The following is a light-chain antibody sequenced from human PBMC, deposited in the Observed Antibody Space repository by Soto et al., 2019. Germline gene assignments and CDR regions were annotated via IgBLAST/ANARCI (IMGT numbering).Light chain of an antibody. J-gene: IGKJ3*01. Sequence: AFTQSPATLSLSPGERATLSCRASQRVGNYLTWYQQKPGQPPTLLIYDASIRAAGFPASFSGSGSGTDFTLSISSLEPGDYAVYYCQHRHNFGPGTKVDLK. CDR3: QHRHN. V-gene: IGKV3-11*01. CDR1: QRVGNY. CDR2: DAS.